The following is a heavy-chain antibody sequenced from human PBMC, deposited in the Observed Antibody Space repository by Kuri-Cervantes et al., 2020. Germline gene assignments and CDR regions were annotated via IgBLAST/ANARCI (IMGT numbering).Heavy chain of an antibody. D-gene: IGHD1-26*01. CDR2: SHHSGGT. J-gene: IGHJ4*02. CDR3: TRGLLGVVGAADY. V-gene: IGHV4-61*01. Sequence: SETLSLTCTVSGGSISSSTYYWSWIRQPPGKGLEWIGYSHHSGGTNYNPSLKSRVTISLDTSKNQFSLNLISVTAADTAVYYCTRGLLGVVGAADYWGQGALVTVSS. CDR1: GGSISSSTYY.